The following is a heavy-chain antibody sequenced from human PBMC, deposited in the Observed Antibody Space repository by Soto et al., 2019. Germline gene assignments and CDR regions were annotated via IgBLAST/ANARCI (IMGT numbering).Heavy chain of an antibody. CDR2: ISGRGGST. V-gene: IGHV3-23*01. J-gene: IGHJ4*02. D-gene: IGHD5-12*01. CDR3: AKGGYDYRSEWDF. Sequence: EVQLLESGGGLVQPGGSLRLSCAASGFTFSSYAMSWVRQAPGKGLEWVSAISGRGGSTYYADSVKGRFTISRDNSKNALYRQMNDLRAEDTAVYYCAKGGYDYRSEWDFWGQGTLVTVSS. CDR1: GFTFSSYA.